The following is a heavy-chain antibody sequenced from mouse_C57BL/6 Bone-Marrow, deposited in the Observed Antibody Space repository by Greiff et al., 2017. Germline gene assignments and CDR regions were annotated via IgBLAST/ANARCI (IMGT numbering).Heavy chain of an antibody. Sequence: VHLVESGPGLVAPSQSLSITCTVSGFSLPSYGVSWVRQPPGTGLEWLGVIWGDGSTNYHSALISRLSISKDNSKSQVFLKLNSLQTDDTATYYGAKGYGNYWYFDVGGTGTTVTVSS. CDR3: AKGYGNYWYFDV. CDR1: GFSLPSYG. J-gene: IGHJ1*03. CDR2: IWGDGST. V-gene: IGHV2-3*01. D-gene: IGHD2-10*02.